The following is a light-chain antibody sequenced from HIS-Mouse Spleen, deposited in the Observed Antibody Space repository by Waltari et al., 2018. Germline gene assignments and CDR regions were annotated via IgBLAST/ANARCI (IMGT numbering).Light chain of an antibody. CDR3: QQYGSSPLT. Sequence: SSRPTQSANSRHLACYQQKPGQAPVLRSFGASRRATGVTDRFRGSGSGTDFALTISRLEPEDFAVYYCQQYGSSPLTFGGGTKVEIK. J-gene: IGKJ4*01. CDR1: QSANSRH. CDR2: GAS. V-gene: IGKV3-20*01.